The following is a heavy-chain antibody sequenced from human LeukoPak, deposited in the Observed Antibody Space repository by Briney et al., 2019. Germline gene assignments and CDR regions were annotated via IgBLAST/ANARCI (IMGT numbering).Heavy chain of an antibody. V-gene: IGHV4-31*02. D-gene: IGHD2-15*01. CDR3: ARTPGFYHGMDV. J-gene: IGHJ6*02. CDR1: GGSFTSGGFY. Sequence: NPSQTLCLTCTVSGGSFTSGGFYWRWIRQHPGKGLEWIGYIYCSGITYYNPSRQIRVIISVDTSKNQFSLKLSSVTAADTAVYYCARTPGFYHGMDVWGQGTLVTVSS. CDR2: IYCSGIT.